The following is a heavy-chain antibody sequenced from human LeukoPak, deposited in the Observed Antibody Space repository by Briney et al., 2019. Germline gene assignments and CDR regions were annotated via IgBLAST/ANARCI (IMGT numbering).Heavy chain of an antibody. V-gene: IGHV3-74*03. CDR3: VRVHPGSGSQYLDY. CDR1: GFTFSSYW. CDR2: INREGGTT. D-gene: IGHD3-10*01. J-gene: IGHJ4*02. Sequence: GGSLRLSCAASGFTFSSYWMHWVRQVPGKGLVWVSRINREGGTTTYADSVKGRFTISRDNAKNTLYLQMNSLRAEDTAVYYCVRVHPGSGSQYLDYWGQGTLVTVSS.